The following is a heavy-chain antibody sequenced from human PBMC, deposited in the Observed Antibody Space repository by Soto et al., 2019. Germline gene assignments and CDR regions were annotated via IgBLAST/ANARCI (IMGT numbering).Heavy chain of an antibody. V-gene: IGHV4-34*01. CDR2: INHRGST. CDR3: ARAANMIVRHWLDP. Sequence: QVQLQQWGAGLLKPSETLSLTCAVYGGSFSGYYWSWIRQPPGKGLEWIGEINHRGSTNYNPSLQSRVTMSVDTSKNQFSLTTRSVTAAGTAVCYGARAANMIVRHWLDPRGQGTLVTVSS. CDR1: GGSFSGYY. J-gene: IGHJ5*02. D-gene: IGHD3-22*01.